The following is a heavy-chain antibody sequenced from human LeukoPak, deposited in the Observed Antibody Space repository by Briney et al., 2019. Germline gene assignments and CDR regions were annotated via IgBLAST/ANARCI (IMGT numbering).Heavy chain of an antibody. V-gene: IGHV3-21*01. CDR3: ARVDSSSGWRWFDP. CDR1: GFTFSSYS. Sequence: PGGSLRLSCAASGFTFSSYSMNWVRQAPGKGLEWVSSISSSSSYIYYADSVKGRFTVSRDNAKNSLYLQMNSLRAEDTAVYYCARVDSSSGWRWFDPWGQGTLVTVSS. CDR2: ISSSSSYI. J-gene: IGHJ5*02. D-gene: IGHD6-13*01.